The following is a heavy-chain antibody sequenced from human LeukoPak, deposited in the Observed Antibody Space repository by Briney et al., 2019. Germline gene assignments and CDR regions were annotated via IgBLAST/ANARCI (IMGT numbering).Heavy chain of an antibody. CDR1: GYPFSAHF. D-gene: IGHD3-10*01. CDR3: VRGTPTPGMDY. J-gene: IGHJ4*02. V-gene: IGHV7-4-1*02. CDR2: IDTTTGNP. Sequence: ASVRVSCKASGYPFSAHFLDWVRQAPGQGLEWMGNIDTTTGNPRYAQDFTGRFVFSLDTSVSTAYLQITSLKADDTAAYYCVRGTPTPGMDYWGQGTQVTVSS.